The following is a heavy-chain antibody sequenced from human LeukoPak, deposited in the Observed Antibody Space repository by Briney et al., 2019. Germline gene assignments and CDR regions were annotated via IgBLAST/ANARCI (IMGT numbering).Heavy chain of an antibody. J-gene: IGHJ4*02. D-gene: IGHD2-8*01. V-gene: IGHV4-39*01. Sequence: SETLSLTCTVSGGSISSSSYYWGWIRQPPGKGLEWIGSIYYSGSTYYNPSLKSRVTISVDTSKNQFSLKLSSVTAADTAVYYCARAKTRILYSWGQGTLVTVSS. CDR2: IYYSGST. CDR3: ARAKTRILYS. CDR1: GGSISSSSYY.